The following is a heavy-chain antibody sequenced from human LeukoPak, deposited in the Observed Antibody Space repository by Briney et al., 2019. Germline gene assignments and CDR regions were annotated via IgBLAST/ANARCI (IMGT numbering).Heavy chain of an antibody. CDR2: INPNSGGT. CDR1: GYTFTGYY. D-gene: IGHD3-22*01. CDR3: ARIPQAYYYDSSDDY. V-gene: IGHV1-2*06. J-gene: IGHJ4*02. Sequence: ASVKVSCKVSGYTFTGYYIHWVRQAPGQGLEWMGRINPNSGGTNYAQKFQGRVTMTRDTSISTAYMELSRLRSDDTAVYYCARIPQAYYYDSSDDYWGQGTLVTVSS.